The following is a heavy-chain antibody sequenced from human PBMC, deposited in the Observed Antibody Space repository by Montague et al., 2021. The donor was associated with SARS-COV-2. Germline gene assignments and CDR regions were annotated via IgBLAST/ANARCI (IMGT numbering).Heavy chain of an antibody. CDR3: ACGEMTTRGLIYYYGMDV. Sequence: SETLSLTCAVYGGSFSGYYWSWICQSPRKGLEWKGEINHSGSTNYNPSLKIRVTISVYMSKNQFYLKLSPVTAADTAADYCACGEMTTRGLIYYYGMDVWGQGTTVTVSS. V-gene: IGHV4-34*01. D-gene: IGHD5-24*01. CDR1: GGSFSGYY. CDR2: INHSGST. J-gene: IGHJ6*02.